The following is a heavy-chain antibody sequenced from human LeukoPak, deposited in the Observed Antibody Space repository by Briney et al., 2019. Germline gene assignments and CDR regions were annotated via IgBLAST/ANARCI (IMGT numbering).Heavy chain of an antibody. Sequence: GRSLRLSCAASGLTFSSYGMHWVRQAPGKGLEWVAVISYDGSNKYYADSVKGRFTISRDNSKNTLYLQMNSLRAEDTAVYYCADSWMDVWGQGTTVTVSS. J-gene: IGHJ6*02. V-gene: IGHV3-30*03. D-gene: IGHD2-21*01. CDR2: ISYDGSNK. CDR3: ADSWMDV. CDR1: GLTFSSYG.